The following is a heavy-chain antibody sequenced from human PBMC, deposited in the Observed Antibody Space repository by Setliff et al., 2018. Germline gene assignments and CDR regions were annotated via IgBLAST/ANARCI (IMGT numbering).Heavy chain of an antibody. CDR3: ARVERFGELADY. CDR1: GGTFSSYA. CDR2: IIPILGIA. V-gene: IGHV1-69*10. J-gene: IGHJ4*02. Sequence: GASVKVSCKASGGTFSSYAISWVRQAPGQGLEWMGGIIPILGIANYAQKFQGRVTITADESTSTAYMELSSLRSEDTAVYYCARVERFGELADYWGQGTLVTVSS. D-gene: IGHD3-10*01.